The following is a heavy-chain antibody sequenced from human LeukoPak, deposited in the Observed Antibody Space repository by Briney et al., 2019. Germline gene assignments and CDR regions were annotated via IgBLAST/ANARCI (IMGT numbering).Heavy chain of an antibody. CDR1: GFTFSSYA. J-gene: IGHJ4*02. V-gene: IGHV3-23*01. CDR2: ISGSGGST. Sequence: GGSLRLSCAASGFTFSSYAMSWVRQAPGKGLEWVSAISGSGGSTYYADSVKGRFTISRDNSKNTLYLQMNSLRAEDTAVYYCAKDIAAAGTMGHFDYWGQGTLVTVSS. D-gene: IGHD6-13*01. CDR3: AKDIAAAGTMGHFDY.